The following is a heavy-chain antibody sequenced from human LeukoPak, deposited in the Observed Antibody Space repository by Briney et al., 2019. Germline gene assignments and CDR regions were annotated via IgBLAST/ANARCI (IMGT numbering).Heavy chain of an antibody. J-gene: IGHJ4*02. CDR3: ARDLYYYDSSGYYNY. Sequence: ASVKVSCKASGYTFTGYYTHWVRQAPGQGLEWMGWINPNSGGTNYAQKFQGRVTMTRDTSISTAYMELSRPRSDDTAVYYCARDLYYYDSSGYYNYWGQGTLVTVSS. D-gene: IGHD3-22*01. CDR2: INPNSGGT. CDR1: GYTFTGYY. V-gene: IGHV1-2*02.